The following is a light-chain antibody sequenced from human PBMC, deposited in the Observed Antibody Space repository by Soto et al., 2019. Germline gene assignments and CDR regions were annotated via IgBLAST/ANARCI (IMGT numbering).Light chain of an antibody. CDR1: QNIGNIF. V-gene: IGKV3-20*01. J-gene: IGKJ2*01. Sequence: EIVLTHSPGTLSLSPGETATLSCRASQNIGNIFLFWYQQKPGQAPRLLIYGASSRATGIPDRSSGSGSGTYFTLTINSLEPEDFAVYYCHQYSSAPYTFGQGTNLEIK. CDR3: HQYSSAPYT. CDR2: GAS.